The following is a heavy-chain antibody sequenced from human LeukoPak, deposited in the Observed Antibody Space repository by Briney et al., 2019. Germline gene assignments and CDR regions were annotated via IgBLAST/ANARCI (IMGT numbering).Heavy chain of an antibody. Sequence: SETLSLTCTVSGGSISSSSYYWGWIRQPPGKGLEWIGSIYYSGSTYYNPSLKSRVTISVDTSKNQFSLKLSSATAADTAVYYCASGMRRYFDWLGGGYYFDYWGQGTLVTVSS. CDR1: GGSISSSSYY. CDR2: IYYSGST. V-gene: IGHV4-39*07. CDR3: ASGMRRYFDWLGGGYYFDY. D-gene: IGHD3-9*01. J-gene: IGHJ4*02.